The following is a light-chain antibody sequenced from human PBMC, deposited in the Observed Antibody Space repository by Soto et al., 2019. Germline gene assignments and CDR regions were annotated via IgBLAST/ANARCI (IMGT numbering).Light chain of an antibody. CDR3: QQYQSLWT. J-gene: IGKJ1*01. CDR1: QSISSW. Sequence: DIQMTQSPSTLSASVGDTVTITCRASQSISSWLAWYQQQPGKAPKVLIYKASSLESGVPSRFSGSGSGTEFTLTISSLQPDDSATYYCQQYQSLWTFGQGTKVEIK. V-gene: IGKV1-5*03. CDR2: KAS.